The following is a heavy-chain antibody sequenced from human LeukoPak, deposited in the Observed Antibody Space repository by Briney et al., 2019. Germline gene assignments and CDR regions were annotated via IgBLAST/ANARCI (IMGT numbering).Heavy chain of an antibody. CDR1: GFTFSDYY. CDR3: ARDGHYDILTGLFDY. V-gene: IGHV3-11*01. J-gene: IGHJ4*02. Sequence: GGSLRLSCAASGFTFSDYYMSWIRQAPGKGLEWVSYISSSGSTIYYADSVKGRFTISRDNAKNSLYLQMNSLRAEDTAVYYCARDGHYDILTGLFDYWGQETLVTVSS. D-gene: IGHD3-9*01. CDR2: ISSSGSTI.